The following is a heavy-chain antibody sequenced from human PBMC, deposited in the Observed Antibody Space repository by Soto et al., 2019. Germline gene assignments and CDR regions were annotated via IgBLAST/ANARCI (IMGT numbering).Heavy chain of an antibody. J-gene: IGHJ6*02. CDR1: GYSFTNYW. V-gene: IGHV5-10-1*01. Sequence: GESLKIACRGSGYSFTNYWITWVRQMPGKGLEWMGRIDPSDSFATYSPSFQGHVTISADTSTTTAYLQWSSLKASDTAICFCARHDGGGTTSSYYGMDVWGQGTSVTVSS. CDR3: ARHDGGGTTSSYYGMDV. CDR2: IDPSDSFA. D-gene: IGHD1-1*01.